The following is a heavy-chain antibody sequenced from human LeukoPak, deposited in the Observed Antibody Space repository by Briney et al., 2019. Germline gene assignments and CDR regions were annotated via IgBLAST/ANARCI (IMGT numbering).Heavy chain of an antibody. CDR3: ARTRGMSY. D-gene: IGHD3-16*01. J-gene: IGHJ4*02. CDR1: GGGFRGYY. CDR2: INHSGST. V-gene: IGHV4-34*01. Sequence: KPSETLSLPCAVYGGGFRGYYWRWVRQPPGKGPEWIGEINHSGSTNYNPSLKSRVTISVDTSKNQFSLKLSSVTAADTAVYYCARTRGMSYWGQGTLVTVSS.